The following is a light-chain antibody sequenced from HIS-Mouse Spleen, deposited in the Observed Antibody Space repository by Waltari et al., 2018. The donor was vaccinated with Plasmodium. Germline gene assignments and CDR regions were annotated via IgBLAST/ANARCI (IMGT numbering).Light chain of an antibody. CDR2: AAS. V-gene: IGKV1D-8*02. Sequence: AIWMTQSPSLLSASTGDRVPISCRMSQGISSCLAWDQQKPGKAPELLIYAASTLESGVPSRFSGSGSGTEFTLTISCLQSEDFATYYCQQYYSFPQTFGQGTKVEIK. CDR3: QQYYSFPQT. CDR1: QGISSC. J-gene: IGKJ1*01.